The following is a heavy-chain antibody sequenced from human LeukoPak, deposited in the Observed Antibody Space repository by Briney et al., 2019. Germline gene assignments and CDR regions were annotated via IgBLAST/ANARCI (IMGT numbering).Heavy chain of an antibody. J-gene: IGHJ1*01. CDR3: ATYYYDSSDYYQYFQH. Sequence: GGSLRLSCAASGFTFSSYAMSWVRQAQGKGLEWVSAISGSGGSTYYADSVKGRFTISRDNSKNTLYLQMNSLRAEDTAVYYCATYYYDSSDYYQYFQHWGQGTLVTVSS. CDR2: ISGSGGST. V-gene: IGHV3-23*01. CDR1: GFTFSSYA. D-gene: IGHD3-22*01.